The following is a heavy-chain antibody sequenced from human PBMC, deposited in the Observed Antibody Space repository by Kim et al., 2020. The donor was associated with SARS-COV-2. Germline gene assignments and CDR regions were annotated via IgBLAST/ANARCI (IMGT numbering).Heavy chain of an antibody. D-gene: IGHD6-19*01. Sequence: GGSLRLSCAASGFTFSSYGMNWVRQAPGKGLEWVSDITSDGSTKYYADSVKGRFTISRDNSKNTLYLQMNSLRAEDAAVYYCAKEAYPGVSRGWTYYYYGMDVWGQGTTVTVSS. J-gene: IGHJ6*02. CDR2: ITSDGSTK. CDR3: AKEAYPGVSRGWTYYYYGMDV. CDR1: GFTFSSYG. V-gene: IGHV3-30*18.